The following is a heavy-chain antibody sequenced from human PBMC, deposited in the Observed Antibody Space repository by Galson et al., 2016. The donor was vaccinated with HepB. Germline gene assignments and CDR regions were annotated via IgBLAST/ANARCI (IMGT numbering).Heavy chain of an antibody. J-gene: IGHJ4*02. V-gene: IGHV3-7*04. CDR1: GFTFSSYW. Sequence: SLRLSCAASGFTFSSYWMSWVRQAPGKGLEWLANIKQDGSEKYYVDSVRGRFTISRDNAMNSLYLHMSSLRAEDTALYYCTRTISATAGIDWDQGTLVTVSS. D-gene: IGHD6-13*01. CDR2: IKQDGSEK. CDR3: TRTISATAGID.